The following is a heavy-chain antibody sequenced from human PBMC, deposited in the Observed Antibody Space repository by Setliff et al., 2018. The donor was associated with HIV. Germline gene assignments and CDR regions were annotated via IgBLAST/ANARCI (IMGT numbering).Heavy chain of an antibody. J-gene: IGHJ4*02. CDR1: GYTFTSHY. Sequence: ASVKVSCKASGYTFTSHYMHWVRQAPGQGLEWMGVIKPRGGGTNYARQFQGRVTMTRDTSTDTVFMELNSLRSEDTAVYYCARDWEFLDYYDTSGYYQYYFDYWGQGTLVTVSS. D-gene: IGHD3-22*01. V-gene: IGHV1-46*01. CDR3: ARDWEFLDYYDTSGYYQYYFDY. CDR2: IKPRGGGT.